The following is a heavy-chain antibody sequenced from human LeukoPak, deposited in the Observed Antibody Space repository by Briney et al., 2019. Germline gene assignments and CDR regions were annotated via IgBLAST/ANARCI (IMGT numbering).Heavy chain of an antibody. V-gene: IGHV3-23*01. Sequence: GGSLRLSCAASGFTFSSSAMSWVRQVPGKGLEWVSGISASGGSTSYADSVRGRFTISRDNSKNTLYLQMNSLGADDTAVYYCAKDLWKADYWGQGTLVTVSS. CDR1: GFTFSSSA. D-gene: IGHD3-3*01. CDR2: ISASGGST. J-gene: IGHJ4*02. CDR3: AKDLWKADY.